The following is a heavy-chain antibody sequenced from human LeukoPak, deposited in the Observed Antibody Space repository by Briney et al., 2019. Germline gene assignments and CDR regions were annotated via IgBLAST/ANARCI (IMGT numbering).Heavy chain of an antibody. V-gene: IGHV3-23*01. J-gene: IGHJ4*02. CDR3: ARGRTGAAAATWSDF. CDR2: ISGRDGPT. D-gene: IGHD2-2*01. CDR1: GFDFNSYS. Sequence: GDSLRLSCAASGFDFNSYSITWVRQTPGTGLAWVCSISGRDGPTYFGDSVKGRFTISRDSSKRSVTLQMNGLTADNTAVYFSARGRTGAAAATWSDFWGQGTLVTVSS.